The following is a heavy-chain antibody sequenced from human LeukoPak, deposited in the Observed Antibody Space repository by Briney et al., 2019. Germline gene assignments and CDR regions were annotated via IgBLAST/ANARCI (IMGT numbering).Heavy chain of an antibody. CDR3: AREALYYDRTFDY. Sequence: GGSLRLSCAASGFTFSSYSMTWVRQAPGKGLEWVSYISSSSSTIYYADSVKGRFTISRDNAKNSLYLQMNSLRAEDTAVYYCAREALYYDRTFDYWGQGTLATVSS. J-gene: IGHJ4*02. CDR2: ISSSSSTI. CDR1: GFTFSSYS. D-gene: IGHD3-22*01. V-gene: IGHV3-48*01.